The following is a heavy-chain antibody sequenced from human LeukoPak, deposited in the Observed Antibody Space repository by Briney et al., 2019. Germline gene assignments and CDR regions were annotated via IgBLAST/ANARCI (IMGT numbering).Heavy chain of an antibody. CDR2: ISGDGAIT. Sequence: GGSLRLSRASSGFTFDDYTMHWVRQAPGKGLEWVSLISGDGAITYYADSVKGRFTISRGNSKNSLYLQMNSLRTEDTALYYCAKAMRGGYTSLDYWGQGTLVTVSS. V-gene: IGHV3-43*01. CDR3: AKAMRGGYTSLDY. CDR1: GFTFDDYT. J-gene: IGHJ4*02. D-gene: IGHD5-24*01.